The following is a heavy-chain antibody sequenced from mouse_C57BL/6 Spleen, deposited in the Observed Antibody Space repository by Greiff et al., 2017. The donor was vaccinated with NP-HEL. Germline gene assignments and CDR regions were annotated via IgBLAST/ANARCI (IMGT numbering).Heavy chain of an antibody. CDR1: GYTFTDYY. V-gene: IGHV1-26*01. CDR2: INPNNGGT. Sequence: EVQLQQSGPELVKPGASVKISCKASGYTFTDYYMNWVKQRHGKSLEWIGDINPNNGGTSYNQKFKGKATLTVDKSSSTAYMELRSLTSEDSAVYYCARNYYDYDEWYFDVWGTGTTVTFSS. D-gene: IGHD2-4*01. J-gene: IGHJ1*03. CDR3: ARNYYDYDEWYFDV.